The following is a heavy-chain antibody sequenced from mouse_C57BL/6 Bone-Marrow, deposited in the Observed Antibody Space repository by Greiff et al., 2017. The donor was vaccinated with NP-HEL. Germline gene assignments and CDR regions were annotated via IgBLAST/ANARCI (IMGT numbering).Heavy chain of an antibody. CDR2: IDPYDSYT. V-gene: IGHV1-50*01. CDR1: GYTFTSYW. Sequence: VQLQQPGAELVKPGASVKLSCKASGYTFTSYWMQWVKQRPGQGLEWIGEIDPYDSYTNYNQKFKGKATLTVDTSSSTAYMQLSSLTSEDSAVYYCAFYGSSEAFWGQGTLVTVSA. D-gene: IGHD1-1*01. CDR3: AFYGSSEAF. J-gene: IGHJ3*01.